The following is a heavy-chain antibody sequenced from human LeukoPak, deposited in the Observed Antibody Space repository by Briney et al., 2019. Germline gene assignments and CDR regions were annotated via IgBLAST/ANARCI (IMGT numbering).Heavy chain of an antibody. CDR3: AELGITMIGGV. CDR2: I. J-gene: IGHJ6*04. D-gene: IGHD3-10*02. Sequence: GGSLRLSCAASGFTFSSYSMNWVRHIYYADSVKGRFTISRDNAKNSLYLQMNSLRAEDTAVYYCAELGITMIGGVWGKGTTVTISS. V-gene: IGHV3-21*01. CDR1: GFTFSSYS.